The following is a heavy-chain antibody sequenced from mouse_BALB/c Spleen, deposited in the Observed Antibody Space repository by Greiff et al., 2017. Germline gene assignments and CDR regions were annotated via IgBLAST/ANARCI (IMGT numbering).Heavy chain of an antibody. J-gene: IGHJ2*01. V-gene: IGHV5-9-1*01. D-gene: IGHD1-1*01. CDR3: ARLYYGSSYRDFDY. Sequence: EVMLVESGGGLVKPGGSLKLSCAASGFTFSSYAMSWVRQTPEKRLEWVATISSGGSYTYYPDSVKGRFTISRDNAKNTLYLQMSSLRSEDTAMYYCARLYYGSSYRDFDYWGQGTTLTVSS. CDR2: ISSGGSYT. CDR1: GFTFSSYA.